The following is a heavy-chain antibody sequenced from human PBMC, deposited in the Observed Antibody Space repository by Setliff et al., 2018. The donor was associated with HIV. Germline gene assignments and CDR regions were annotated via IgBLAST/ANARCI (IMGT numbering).Heavy chain of an antibody. Sequence: GASVKVSCKISGYTLTEVSMHWVRQAPGKGLEWLGIINPSGGATEYAQKFQGRVTMTRDTSTSTVYMELRSLKSEDTAVYYCARVKQQLAPFDYWGQGTLVTVSS. V-gene: IGHV1-46*01. CDR3: ARVKQQLAPFDY. CDR2: INPSGGAT. CDR1: GYTLTEVS. D-gene: IGHD6-13*01. J-gene: IGHJ4*02.